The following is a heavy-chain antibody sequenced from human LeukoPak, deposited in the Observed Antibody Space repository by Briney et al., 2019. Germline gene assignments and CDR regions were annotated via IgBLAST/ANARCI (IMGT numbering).Heavy chain of an antibody. CDR2: IYPGDSDT. CDR1: GYSFTTFW. V-gene: IGHV5-51*01. D-gene: IGHD3-16*01. J-gene: IGHJ4*02. Sequence: EESLKISCQGSGYSFTTFWIAWVRQMPGKGLEWMGIIYPGDSDTRYSPSFQGQVTISADKSINTAYLQWNSLKASDTATYFCARRRGSLYSFDYWGQGTLVTVPS. CDR3: ARRRGSLYSFDY.